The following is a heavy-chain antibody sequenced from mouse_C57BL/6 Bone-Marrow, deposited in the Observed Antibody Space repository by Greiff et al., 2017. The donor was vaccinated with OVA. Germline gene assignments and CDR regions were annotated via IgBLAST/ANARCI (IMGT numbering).Heavy chain of an antibody. D-gene: IGHD1-1*01. J-gene: IGHJ4*01. Sequence: QVQLQQPGAELVKPGASVKMSCKASGYTFTSYWITWVKQRPGQGLEWIGDIYPGSGSTNYNEKFKSKATLTVETSSSTAYLQLSSLTSEDSAVYYCASPGSSLYYYAMDYWGQGTSVTVSS. CDR3: ASPGSSLYYYAMDY. V-gene: IGHV1-55*01. CDR2: IYPGSGST. CDR1: GYTFTSYW.